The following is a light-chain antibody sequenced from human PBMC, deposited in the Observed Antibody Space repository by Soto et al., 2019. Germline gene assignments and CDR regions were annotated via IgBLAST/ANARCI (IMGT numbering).Light chain of an antibody. CDR1: QSVSSTY. J-gene: IGKJ4*01. V-gene: IGKV3-20*01. CDR2: AAS. CDR3: QQYGSSPLT. Sequence: EIVLTQSPGTLSLSPGERATLSCRASQSVSSTYLAWYQHRPGQAPRLLIYAASSRATGIPDRFSGSGSGKDFTLTISRLEPEEFAVYYCQQYGSSPLTFGGGTKVEVK.